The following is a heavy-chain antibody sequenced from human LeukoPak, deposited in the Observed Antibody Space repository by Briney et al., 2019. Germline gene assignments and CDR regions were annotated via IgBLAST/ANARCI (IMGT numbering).Heavy chain of an antibody. CDR3: ARGFSYAFPFFDL. CDR1: GFTFGSSA. J-gene: IGHJ2*01. Sequence: GGSLRLSCVASGFTFGSSAMHWVRQAPGKGLEYISSITINGGSTYYANSVKDRFTISRDNSKNTLYLQMGSLRTEDMAVYYCARGFSYAFPFFDLWGRGTLVTVSS. D-gene: IGHD3-16*01. CDR2: ITINGGST. V-gene: IGHV3-64*01.